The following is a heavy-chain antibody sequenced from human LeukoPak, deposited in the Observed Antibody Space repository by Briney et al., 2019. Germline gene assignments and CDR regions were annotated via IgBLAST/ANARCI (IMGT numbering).Heavy chain of an antibody. D-gene: IGHD6-6*01. Sequence: GGSLSLSCAASGFTFSSYAMRWVRQAPGKGLEWVSAISGSGGSTYYADSVKGRFTISRDNSKNTLYLQMNSLRAEETAVYYCAKGYSSSINWFDPWGQGTLVTVSS. V-gene: IGHV3-23*01. J-gene: IGHJ5*02. CDR2: ISGSGGST. CDR1: GFTFSSYA. CDR3: AKGYSSSINWFDP.